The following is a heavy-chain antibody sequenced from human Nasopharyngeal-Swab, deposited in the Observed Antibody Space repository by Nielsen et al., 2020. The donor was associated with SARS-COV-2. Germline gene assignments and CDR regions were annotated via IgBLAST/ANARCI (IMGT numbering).Heavy chain of an antibody. V-gene: IGHV3-7*01. D-gene: IGHD6-13*01. CDR2: IKQDGSEK. J-gene: IGHJ6*02. CDR3: ARDSDIPYSGYGMDV. CDR1: GFAFSAYT. Sequence: GESLKISCAAYGFAFSAYTMSWVRQAPGKGLEWVANIKQDGSEKYYVDSVKGRFTISRDNAKNSLYLQMNSLRAEDTAVYYCARDSDIPYSGYGMDVWGQGTTVTVSS.